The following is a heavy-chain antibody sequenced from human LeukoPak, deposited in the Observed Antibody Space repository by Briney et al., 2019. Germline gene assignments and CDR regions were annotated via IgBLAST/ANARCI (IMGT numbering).Heavy chain of an antibody. D-gene: IGHD1-26*01. Sequence: GESLKISCKGSGYSFTSYWIGWVRQMPGKGLEWMGIIYPGDSDTRYSPSFQGQVTISADKSISTAYLQWSSLKASDTAIYYCARPIIPWEATGAFDIWGQGTLVTVSS. CDR1: GYSFTSYW. V-gene: IGHV5-51*01. J-gene: IGHJ4*02. CDR3: ARPIIPWEATGAFDI. CDR2: IYPGDSDT.